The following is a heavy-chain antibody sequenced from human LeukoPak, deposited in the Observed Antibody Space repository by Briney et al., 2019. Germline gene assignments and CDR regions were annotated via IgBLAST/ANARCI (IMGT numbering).Heavy chain of an antibody. CDR1: GGSISSYY. D-gene: IGHD3-10*01. V-gene: IGHV4-59*12. J-gene: IGHJ5*02. Sequence: SETLSLTCTVSGGSISSYYWSWIRQPPGKGLEWIGYIYYSGSTNYNPSLKSRVTISVDTSKNQFSLKLSSVTAADTAVYYCAREVLLWFGELSYNWFDPWGQGTLVTVSS. CDR2: IYYSGST. CDR3: AREVLLWFGELSYNWFDP.